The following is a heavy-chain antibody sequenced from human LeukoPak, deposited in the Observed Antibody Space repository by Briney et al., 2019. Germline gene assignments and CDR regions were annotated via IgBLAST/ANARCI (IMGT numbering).Heavy chain of an antibody. CDR1: GFTFSSYT. Sequence: GRSLRLSCAASGFTFSSYTMHWVRQAPGKGLEWVAVMSNDGNYYADSEKGRFTISRDNSKNTLYPQMNSLRPEDTAVYYCARDGGGGGSYPDYWGQGTLVTVSS. V-gene: IGHV3-30*04. CDR2: MSNDGN. CDR3: ARDGGGGGSYPDY. J-gene: IGHJ4*02. D-gene: IGHD1-26*01.